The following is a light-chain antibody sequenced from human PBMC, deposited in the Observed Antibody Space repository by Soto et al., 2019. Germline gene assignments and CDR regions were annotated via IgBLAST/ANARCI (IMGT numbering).Light chain of an antibody. CDR1: QSVSSSY. Sequence: EIVLTQSPGTLSLSPGERATLSCRASQSVSSSYLAWYQQKPGQAPRLLIYGASSRATGIPDRFSGSGSGTDFSLTISRLEPEDFAVYYCQKYGSSPYTFGQGTKVEMK. V-gene: IGKV3-20*01. CDR3: QKYGSSPYT. CDR2: GAS. J-gene: IGKJ2*01.